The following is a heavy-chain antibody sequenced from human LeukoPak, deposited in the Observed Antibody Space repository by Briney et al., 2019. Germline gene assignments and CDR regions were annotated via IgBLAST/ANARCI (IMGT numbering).Heavy chain of an antibody. D-gene: IGHD3-3*01. J-gene: IGHJ4*02. CDR1: GGSISSYS. CDR3: ARLGSGYYEYYCDC. Sequence: PSETLSLTCTVSGGSISSYSWRWIRQPAGKGQEWIGLIYTRGSTNYNPSLQRQVTMSIDTPKNQLSLPLTSVTAPDTAVYVCARLGSGYYEYYCDCWGQGTLVTVSS. V-gene: IGHV4-4*07. CDR2: IYTRGST.